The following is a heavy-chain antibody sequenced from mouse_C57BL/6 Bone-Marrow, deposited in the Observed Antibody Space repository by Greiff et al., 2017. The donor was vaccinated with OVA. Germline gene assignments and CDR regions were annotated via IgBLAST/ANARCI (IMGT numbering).Heavy chain of an antibody. D-gene: IGHD2-4*01. CDR2: IDPSDIYT. CDR1: GYTFPSYW. Sequence: QVQLQQPGAELVKPGASVKLSCKASGYTFPSYWMQWVKQRPGQGLEWIGEIDPSDIYTNYNQKFKGKATLTVDTASRTAYMQLSSLTSEDSAVYYCERLDYYDYLYYYAMDYWGQGTSVTVSS. J-gene: IGHJ4*01. V-gene: IGHV1-50*01. CDR3: ERLDYYDYLYYYAMDY.